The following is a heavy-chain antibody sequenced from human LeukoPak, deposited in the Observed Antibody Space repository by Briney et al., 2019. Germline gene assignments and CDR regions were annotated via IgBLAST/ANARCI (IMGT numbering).Heavy chain of an antibody. Sequence: PSETLSLTCTVSGGSINTYYWSWLRQPPGKGLEWIGEINHSGSTNYNPSLKSRVTISVDTSKNQFSLKLSSVTAADTAVYYCARVDREGYYFDYWGQGTLVTVSS. V-gene: IGHV4-34*01. J-gene: IGHJ4*02. CDR1: GGSINTYY. CDR2: INHSGST. CDR3: ARVDREGYYFDY.